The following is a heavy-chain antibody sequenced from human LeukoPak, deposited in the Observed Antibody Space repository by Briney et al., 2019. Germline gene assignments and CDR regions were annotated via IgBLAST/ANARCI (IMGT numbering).Heavy chain of an antibody. Sequence: SETLSLTCAVYGGSSSGYYWSWIRQPPGKGLEWIAYIYYTGSSNYNPSLKSRVTISVDTPKNQFSLKLSSMTAADTAVYYCARVNWHYFDYWGQGSLVTVSS. CDR2: IYYTGSS. CDR1: GGSSSGYY. V-gene: IGHV4-59*01. J-gene: IGHJ4*02. D-gene: IGHD5-24*01. CDR3: ARVNWHYFDY.